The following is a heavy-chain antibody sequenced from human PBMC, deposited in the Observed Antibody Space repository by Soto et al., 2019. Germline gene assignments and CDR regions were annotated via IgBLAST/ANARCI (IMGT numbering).Heavy chain of an antibody. Sequence: PGGSLRLSCAASGFTFDDYAMHWVRQAPGKGLEWVSGISWNSGSIGYADSVKGRFTISRDNAKNPLYLQMNSLRAEDTALYYCAKDKVAAAVYYFDYWGQGTLVTVSS. V-gene: IGHV3-9*01. J-gene: IGHJ4*02. CDR3: AKDKVAAAVYYFDY. CDR1: GFTFDDYA. CDR2: ISWNSGSI. D-gene: IGHD6-13*01.